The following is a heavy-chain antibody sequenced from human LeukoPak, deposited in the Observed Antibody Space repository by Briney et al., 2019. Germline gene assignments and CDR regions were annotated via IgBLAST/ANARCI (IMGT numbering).Heavy chain of an antibody. CDR1: GYTFTDYY. J-gene: IGHJ4*02. CDR2: IDPKSGAT. D-gene: IGHD3-22*01. V-gene: IGHV1-2*02. CDR3: ARSPGSSSYWGPFDV. Sequence: ASVKVSCKASGYTFTDYYIHWLRQAPGRGPEWLGWIDPKSGATYYAEKFQGRVTMTGDTSIDTAYMQQSRLTSDDTAVYYRARSPGSSSYWGPFDVWGQGALVTVSS.